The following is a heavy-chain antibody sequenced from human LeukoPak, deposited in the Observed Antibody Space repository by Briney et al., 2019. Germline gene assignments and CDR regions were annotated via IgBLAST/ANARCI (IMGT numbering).Heavy chain of an antibody. CDR2: INHSGST. V-gene: IGHV4-34*01. CDR1: GGSFSGYY. J-gene: IGHJ4*02. Sequence: SETLSLTCAVYGGSFSGYYWSWIRQPPGKGLEWIGEINHSGSTNYNPSLKSRVTISVDTSKNQFSLKLSSVSAADTAVYYCARARVWGSYRSPFDYWGQGTLVTVSS. CDR3: ARARVWGSYRSPFDY. D-gene: IGHD3-16*02.